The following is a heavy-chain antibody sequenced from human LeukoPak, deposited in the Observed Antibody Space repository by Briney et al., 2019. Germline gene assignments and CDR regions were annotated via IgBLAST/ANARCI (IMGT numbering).Heavy chain of an antibody. V-gene: IGHV1-18*01. Sequence: GASVKVSCKASGYTFTSNVITWVRQAPGQGLEWMGWINVYNGNTNYAQKLQDRVTMTADRTTSTAYMELRGLRSDDTAVYYCARAPRRIVGAVDAFDIWGQGTMVTVSS. CDR3: ARAPRRIVGAVDAFDI. CDR1: GYTFTSNV. D-gene: IGHD1-26*01. CDR2: INVYNGNT. J-gene: IGHJ3*02.